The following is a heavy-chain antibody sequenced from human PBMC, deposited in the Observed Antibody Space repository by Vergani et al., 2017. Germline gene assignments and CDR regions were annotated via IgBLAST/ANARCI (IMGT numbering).Heavy chain of an antibody. D-gene: IGHD1-26*01. V-gene: IGHV4-61*02. CDR2: IYTSGST. CDR1: GGSISSGSYY. Sequence: QVQLQESGPGLVKPSQTLSLTCTVSGGSISSGSYYWSWIRQPAGKGLEWIGRIYTSGSTNYNPSLKSRVTISVDTSKNQFSLKLSSVTAADTAVYYCAGYYGGVFDYWGQGTLVTVSS. J-gene: IGHJ4*02. CDR3: AGYYGGVFDY.